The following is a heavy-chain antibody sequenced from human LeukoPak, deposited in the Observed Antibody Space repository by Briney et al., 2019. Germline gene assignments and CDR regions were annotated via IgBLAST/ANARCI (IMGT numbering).Heavy chain of an antibody. CDR1: GFTVSSSY. V-gene: IGHV3-53*01. CDR3: ASGLPPGIIDY. Sequence: GGSLRLSCAASGFTVSSSYMSWVRQAPGEGLEWVSVIYSGGSTYYADSVKGRFTISRDNSKNTLYLQMNSLRAEDTAVYYCASGLPPGIIDYWGQGTLVTVSS. D-gene: IGHD1-14*01. CDR2: IYSGGST. J-gene: IGHJ4*02.